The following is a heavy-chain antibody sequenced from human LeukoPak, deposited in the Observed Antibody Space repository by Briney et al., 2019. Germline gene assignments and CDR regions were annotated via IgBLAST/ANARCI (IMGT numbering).Heavy chain of an antibody. J-gene: IGHJ6*02. CDR1: GGSISSSSYY. D-gene: IGHD6-13*01. CDR3: ARPGYSNLYYYYGMDV. V-gene: IGHV4-39*01. Sequence: SETLSLTCTVSGGSISSSSYYWGWVRQPPGKGLEWIESIYYSGSTYYNPSLKSRVTISVDTSKNQFSLKLSSVTAADTAVYYCARPGYSNLYYYYGMDVWGQGTTVTVSS. CDR2: IYYSGST.